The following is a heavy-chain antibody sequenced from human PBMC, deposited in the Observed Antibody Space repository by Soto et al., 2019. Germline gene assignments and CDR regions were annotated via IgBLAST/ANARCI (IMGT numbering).Heavy chain of an antibody. CDR2: INHSGST. V-gene: IGHV4-34*01. Sequence: SETLSLTCAVYGGSFSGYYWSWIRQPPGKGLEWIGEINHSGSTNYNPSLKSRVTISVDTSKNQFSLKLSSVTAADTAVYYCASWRTLGYCSGGSCYELDYWGQGTLVTVSS. CDR1: GGSFSGYY. J-gene: IGHJ4*02. D-gene: IGHD2-15*01. CDR3: ASWRTLGYCSGGSCYELDY.